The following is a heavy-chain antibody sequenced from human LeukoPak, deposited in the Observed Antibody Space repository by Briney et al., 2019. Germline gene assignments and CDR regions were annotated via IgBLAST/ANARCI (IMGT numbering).Heavy chain of an antibody. CDR3: AKETTRHAFDI. D-gene: IGHD2-2*01. CDR1: GFTFDDYA. V-gene: IGHV3-9*01. CDR2: ISWNSGSI. Sequence: GGSLRLSCAASGFTFDDYAMHWVRQAPGKGLEWVSGISWNSGSIGYADSVKGRFTISRDNAKNSLYLQMNSLRAEDTALYYCAKETTRHAFDIWGQGTMVTVSS. J-gene: IGHJ3*02.